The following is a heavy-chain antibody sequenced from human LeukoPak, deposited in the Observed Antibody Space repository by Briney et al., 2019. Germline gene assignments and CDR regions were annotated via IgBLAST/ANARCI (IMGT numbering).Heavy chain of an antibody. J-gene: IGHJ4*02. D-gene: IGHD5-24*01. CDR2: IYHSGST. CDR3: ARDGGDGFDY. CDR1: GYSISSGYY. V-gene: IGHV4-38-2*02. Sequence: SETLSLTCTVSGYSISSGYYWGWIRQPPGKGLEWIGSIYHSGSTYYNPSLKSRVTISVDTSKNQFSLKLSSVTAADTAVYYCARDGGDGFDYWGQGTLVTVSS.